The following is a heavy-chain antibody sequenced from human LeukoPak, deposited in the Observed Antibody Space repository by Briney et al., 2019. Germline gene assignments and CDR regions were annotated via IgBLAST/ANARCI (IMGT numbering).Heavy chain of an antibody. D-gene: IGHD3-3*01. J-gene: IGHJ3*02. V-gene: IGHV4-30-4*01. CDR1: GGSISSGDYY. Sequence: PSQTLSLTCTVSGGSISSGDYYWSWIRQPPGKGLECIGYIYYSGSTNYNPSLKSRVTISVDTSKNQFSLKLSSVTAADTAVYFCARHRLEGDTFDIWGQGTKVTVAS. CDR2: IYYSGST. CDR3: ARHRLEGDTFDI.